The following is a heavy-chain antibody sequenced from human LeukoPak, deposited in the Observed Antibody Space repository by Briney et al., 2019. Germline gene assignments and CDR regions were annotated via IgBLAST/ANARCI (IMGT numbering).Heavy chain of an antibody. CDR2: ISSSSSYI. D-gene: IGHD2-8*01. CDR1: GFPFSSYS. J-gene: IGHJ4*02. Sequence: GALRLSWAASGFPFSSYSMNWGRQGPGEGLGWASSISSSSSYIYYADSVKGRFTISRDNAKNSLYLQMNSLRAEDTAVYYCARGHRGVLDYWGQGTLVTVSS. CDR3: ARGHRGVLDY. V-gene: IGHV3-21*01.